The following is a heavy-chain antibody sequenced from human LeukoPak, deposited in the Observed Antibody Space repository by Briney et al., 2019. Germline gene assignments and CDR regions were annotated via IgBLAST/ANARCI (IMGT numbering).Heavy chain of an antibody. J-gene: IGHJ4*02. V-gene: IGHV1-18*01. CDR3: ARESSVYYYDSSGYYAWDY. CDR1: GYTFTSYG. CDR2: ISAYNGNT. Sequence: HGASVKVSCKASGYTFTSYGISWVRQAPGQGLEWMGWISAYNGNTNYAQKLQGRVTMTTDTSTSTAYMELRSLRSDDTAVYYCARESSVYYYDSSGYYAWDYWGQGTLVTVSS. D-gene: IGHD3-22*01.